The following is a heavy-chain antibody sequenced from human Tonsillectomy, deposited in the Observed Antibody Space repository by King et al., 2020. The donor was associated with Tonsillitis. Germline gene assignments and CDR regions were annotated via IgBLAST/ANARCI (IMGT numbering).Heavy chain of an antibody. V-gene: IGHV2-5*01. CDR2: IYWKDDK. J-gene: IGHJ4*02. Sequence: TLKESGPTLVKPTQTLTLTCTFSEFSLSTNGVAVGWLRQPPGKALEWLALIYWKDDKRHSPSLRSRLTITKDTSKNQVVLTMTNMDPVDTATYYCARYLFRYFDYWGQGTLVTVSS. CDR3: ARYLFRYFDY. CDR1: EFSLSTNGVA. D-gene: IGHD2-21*01.